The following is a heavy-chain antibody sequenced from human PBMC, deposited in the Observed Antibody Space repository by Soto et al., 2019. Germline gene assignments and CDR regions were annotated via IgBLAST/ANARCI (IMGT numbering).Heavy chain of an antibody. CDR2: IFYDGSNK. V-gene: IGHV3-33*01. CDR1: AFNFNRYG. J-gene: IGHJ6*02. CDR3: AGDLPVSLTYVGGHYGLAV. D-gene: IGHD3-10*02. Sequence: QEELVESGGGVVQPGKSLRLSCTASAFNFNRYGMHWVRQVPGKGLEWVAVIFYDGSNKYYADSVKGRFTISRDNSKNTLSLEMNGLRVEDTVVYYWAGDLPVSLTYVGGHYGLAVWGQGTTVTVPS.